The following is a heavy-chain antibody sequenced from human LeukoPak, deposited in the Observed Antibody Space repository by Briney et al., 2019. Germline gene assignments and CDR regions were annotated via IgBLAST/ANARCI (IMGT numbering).Heavy chain of an antibody. CDR1: GFTFDDYA. CDR3: AKDEFVASDFTGAFDI. Sequence: GRSLRLSCAASGFTFDDYAMHGVRQAPGKGLEWVSGISWNSGSIGYADSVKGRFTSSRDNAKNSLYLQMNSLRAEDMALYYCAKDEFVASDFTGAFDIWGQGTMVTVSS. CDR2: ISWNSGSI. J-gene: IGHJ3*02. D-gene: IGHD2-8*02. V-gene: IGHV3-9*03.